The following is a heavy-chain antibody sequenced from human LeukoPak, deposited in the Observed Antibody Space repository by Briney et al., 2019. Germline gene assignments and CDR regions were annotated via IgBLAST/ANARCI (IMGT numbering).Heavy chain of an antibody. D-gene: IGHD3-22*01. CDR2: ISSSSSYI. J-gene: IGHJ3*02. CDR1: GFTFSSYS. Sequence: GGSLRLSCAASGFTFSSYSMNWVRQAPGKGLEWVSSISSSSSYIYYADSVKGRFTISRDNAKNLLYLQMNSLRAEDTAVYYCARVMAAGDSSATDPFDIWGQGTMVTVSS. V-gene: IGHV3-21*01. CDR3: ARVMAAGDSSATDPFDI.